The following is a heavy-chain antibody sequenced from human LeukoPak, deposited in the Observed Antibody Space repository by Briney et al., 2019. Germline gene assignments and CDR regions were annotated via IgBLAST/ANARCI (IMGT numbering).Heavy chain of an antibody. D-gene: IGHD3-3*01. V-gene: IGHV1-2*02. J-gene: IGHJ3*02. CDR1: GCTFTGYY. Sequence: ASVKVSCKASGCTFTGYYMHWVRQAPGQGLEWMGWINPNSGGTNYAQKFQGRVTMTRDTSISTAYMELSRLRSDDTAVYHCATEWSDFWSGYVAFDIWGQGTMVTVSS. CDR3: ATEWSDFWSGYVAFDI. CDR2: INPNSGGT.